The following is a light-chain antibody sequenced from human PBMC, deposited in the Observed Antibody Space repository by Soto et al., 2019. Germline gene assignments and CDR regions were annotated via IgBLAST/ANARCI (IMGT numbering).Light chain of an antibody. V-gene: IGKV1-5*03. J-gene: IGKJ1*01. CDR3: QQYNGYWT. CDR2: EAS. Sequence: DIQMTQSPSTLSASVGDRVTITCRASQSISDSLAWYQQKPGKAPKLLIYEASSLKSGVPSRFSCSRSGTEYTLTISSLQPDEFATYYGQQYNGYWTFGQGTKVEIK. CDR1: QSISDS.